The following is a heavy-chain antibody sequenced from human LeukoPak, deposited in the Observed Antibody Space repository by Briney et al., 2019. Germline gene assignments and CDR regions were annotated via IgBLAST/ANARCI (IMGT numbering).Heavy chain of an antibody. CDR3: AREGIVVVPAAIYYYYYMDV. CDR2: IYTSGST. V-gene: IGHV4-4*07. J-gene: IGHJ6*03. Sequence: SETLSLTCTVSGGSISSYYWSWIRQPAGKGLEWIGRIYTSGSTNYNPSLKSRVTMSVDTSKNQFSLKLSSVTAAGTAVYYCAREGIVVVPAAIYYYYYMDVWGKGTTVTVSS. D-gene: IGHD2-2*01. CDR1: GGSISSYY.